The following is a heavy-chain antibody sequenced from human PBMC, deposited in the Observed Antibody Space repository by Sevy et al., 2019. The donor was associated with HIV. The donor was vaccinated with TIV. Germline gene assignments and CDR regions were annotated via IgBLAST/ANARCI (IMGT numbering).Heavy chain of an antibody. Sequence: SENLSLTCTVSGGSISSYYWSWIRQPPGKGLEWIGYIYYSGSTNYNPSLKSRVTISVDTSKNQFSLKLSSVTAADTAVYYCARTLGYCSASSCYAPLFDYWGQGTLVTVSS. CDR3: ARTLGYCSASSCYAPLFDY. V-gene: IGHV4-59*13. J-gene: IGHJ4*02. CDR2: IYYSGST. CDR1: GGSISSYY. D-gene: IGHD2-15*01.